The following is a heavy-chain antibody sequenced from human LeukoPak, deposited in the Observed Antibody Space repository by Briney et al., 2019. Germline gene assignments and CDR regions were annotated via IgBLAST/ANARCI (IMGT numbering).Heavy chain of an antibody. CDR1: GDSISTSKYY. D-gene: IGHD2-15*01. J-gene: IGHJ6*03. CDR2: INHSGST. Sequence: SETLSLTCTVSGDSISTSKYYWGWIRQSPGKGLEWIGEINHSGSTNYNPSLKSRVTISVDTSKNQFSLKLSSVTAADTAVYYCARRAPLRRIIGYCSGGSCSKGYYYYYMDVWGKGTTVTVSS. V-gene: IGHV4-39*07. CDR3: ARRAPLRRIIGYCSGGSCSKGYYYYYMDV.